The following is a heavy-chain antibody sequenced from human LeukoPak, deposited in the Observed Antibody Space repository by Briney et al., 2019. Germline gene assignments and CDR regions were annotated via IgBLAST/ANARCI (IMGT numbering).Heavy chain of an antibody. V-gene: IGHV3-11*06. CDR1: GFTFSNYY. CDR2: ISTTSSYT. D-gene: IGHD2-8*01. CDR3: ARDQDCTYGVCYSSFDS. Sequence: GGSLRLSCATSGFTFSNYYMSCVRQAPGKGLEWVSYISTTSSYTKYADSVKGRFIISRDNAKNSMYLQLNSLRAEDTAVYYCARDQDCTYGVCYSSFDSWGQGTLVTVSS. J-gene: IGHJ4*02.